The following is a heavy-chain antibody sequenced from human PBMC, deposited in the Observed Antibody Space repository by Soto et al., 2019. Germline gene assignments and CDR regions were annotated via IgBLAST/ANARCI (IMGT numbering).Heavy chain of an antibody. CDR1: GFSFSSYA. D-gene: IGHD2-2*01. CDR2: ISGSGGST. CDR3: AKPYRGPAGYPSSTSCLYNWFDP. Sequence: VCLRLSCAACGFSFSSYAMSWVRQDPGKGLEWVSAISGSGGSTYYADSVKGRFTISRDNSKNTLYLQMNSLRAEDTAVYYCAKPYRGPAGYPSSTSCLYNWFDPCGQRTLVTVSS. J-gene: IGHJ5*02. V-gene: IGHV3-23*01.